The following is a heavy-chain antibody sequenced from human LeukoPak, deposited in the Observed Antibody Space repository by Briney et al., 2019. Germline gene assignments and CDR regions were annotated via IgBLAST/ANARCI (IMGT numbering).Heavy chain of an antibody. Sequence: ASVKVSCKASGYTFTSYYMHWVRQAPGQGLEWMGIINPSGGSTSYAQKFQGRVTMTRDTSISTAYMELSRLRSDDTAVYYCARSRLVAAAGKGKGWFDPWGQGTLVTVSS. D-gene: IGHD6-13*01. CDR2: INPSGGST. CDR3: ARSRLVAAAGKGKGWFDP. J-gene: IGHJ5*02. CDR1: GYTFTSYY. V-gene: IGHV1-46*01.